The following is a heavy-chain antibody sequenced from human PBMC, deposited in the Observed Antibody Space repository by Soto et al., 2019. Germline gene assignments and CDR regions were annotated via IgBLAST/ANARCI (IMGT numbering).Heavy chain of an antibody. J-gene: IGHJ4*02. D-gene: IGHD6-19*01. CDR1: GGSISSYY. CDR2: IYYSGST. CDR3: SSHDRLAYFDY. Sequence: SETLSLTCTVSGGSISSYYWSWIRQPPGKGLEWIGYIYYSGSTNYNPSLKSRVTISVDTSKNQFSLKLSSVTAADTAVYYCSSHDRLAYFDYWGQGTLVTVSS. V-gene: IGHV4-59*08.